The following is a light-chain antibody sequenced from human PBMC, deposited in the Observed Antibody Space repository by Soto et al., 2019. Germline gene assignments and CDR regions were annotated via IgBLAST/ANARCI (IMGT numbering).Light chain of an antibody. CDR3: QQYNSWSSIT. V-gene: IGKV3-15*01. CDR1: QSVSSN. J-gene: IGKJ5*01. Sequence: EIVMTQSPATLSVSPGERATLSSRASQSVSSNLAWYQQKPGQAPRLLIYGASTRATGIPGRFSGSGSGTEFALTISSLQSEDLAIYYCQQYNSWSSITFGQGTRLEIK. CDR2: GAS.